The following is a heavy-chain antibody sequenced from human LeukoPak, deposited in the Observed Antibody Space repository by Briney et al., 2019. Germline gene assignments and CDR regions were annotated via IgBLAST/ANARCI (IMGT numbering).Heavy chain of an antibody. CDR2: IYHGGSP. CDR1: GYFISSGYY. D-gene: IGHD3-22*01. Sequence: SETLSLTCTVSGYFISSGYYWGWIRQPPGKGLEWIGSIYHGGSPYYNPSVKSRVTISVDTSMNRFSLKLNSVTDADTAVYYCARDLYYYDSSAYPPTWFDPWGQGILVTVSS. CDR3: ARDLYYYDSSAYPPTWFDP. V-gene: IGHV4-38-2*02. J-gene: IGHJ5*02.